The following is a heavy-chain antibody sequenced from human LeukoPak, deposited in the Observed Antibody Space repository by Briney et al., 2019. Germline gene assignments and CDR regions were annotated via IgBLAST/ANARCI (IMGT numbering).Heavy chain of an antibody. J-gene: IGHJ6*02. D-gene: IGHD2-15*01. CDR2: IWYGGSNK. V-gene: IGHV3-33*01. CDR1: GFTFSSYG. CDR3: ARDKDIVVPGKYYYYGMDV. Sequence: GGSLRLSCAASGFTFSSYGMHWVRQAPGKGLEWVAGIWYGGSNKYYADSVKGRFTISRDNSKNTLYLQMNSLRAEDTGVYYCARDKDIVVPGKYYYYGMDVWGQGTTVTVSS.